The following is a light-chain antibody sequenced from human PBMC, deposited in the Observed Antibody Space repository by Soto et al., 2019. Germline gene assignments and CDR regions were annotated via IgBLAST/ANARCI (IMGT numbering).Light chain of an antibody. CDR1: QSVLYSSNNKNY. V-gene: IGKV4-1*01. CDR3: QQYYSTPQGT. CDR2: WAS. Sequence: DIVMTQSPDSLAVSLGERATINCKSSQSVLYSSNNKNYLAWYQQKPGQPPKLLIYWASTRESGVPDRFSGSGSGTDFILTISSLQAEDVAVYYCQQYYSTPQGTFGQGTKVEIK. J-gene: IGKJ1*01.